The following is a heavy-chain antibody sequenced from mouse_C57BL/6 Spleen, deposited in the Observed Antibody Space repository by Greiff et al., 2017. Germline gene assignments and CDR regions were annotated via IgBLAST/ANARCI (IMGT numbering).Heavy chain of an antibody. CDR3: ARNGSWFAY. J-gene: IGHJ3*01. Sequence: EVQLVESGGGLVKPGGSLKLSCAASGFTFSSYAMSWVRQTPEKRLEWVATISDGGSYTYYPDNVKGRFTISRDNAKNNLYLQRSHLKSEDTAMYYCARNGSWFAYWGQGTLVTVSA. CDR2: ISDGGSYT. V-gene: IGHV5-4*01. CDR1: GFTFSSYA.